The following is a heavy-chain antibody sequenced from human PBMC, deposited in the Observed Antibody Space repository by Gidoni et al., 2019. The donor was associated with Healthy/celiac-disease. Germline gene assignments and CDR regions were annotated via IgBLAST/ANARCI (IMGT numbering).Heavy chain of an antibody. J-gene: IGHJ4*02. CDR2: MNPNSGNT. Sequence: QVQLVQSGAEVKKPGASVKVSCKASGYTFTSYAINWVRQATGQGLEWMGWMNPNSGNTGYAQKFQGRVTMTRNTSISTAYMELSSLRSEDTAVYYCARERMITFGGVIVKFAYWGQGTLVTVSS. CDR3: ARERMITFGGVIVKFAY. V-gene: IGHV1-8*01. D-gene: IGHD3-16*02. CDR1: GYTFTSYA.